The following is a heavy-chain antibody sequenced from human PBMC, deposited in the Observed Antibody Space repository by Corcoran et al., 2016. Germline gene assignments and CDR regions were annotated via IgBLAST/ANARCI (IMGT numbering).Heavy chain of an antibody. V-gene: IGHV1-18*01. CDR2: ISAYYGST. Sequence: QVQLVQSGAEVKKTGASVKVSCKASGYTFTTYGLSWVRQAPGQGLEWMGWISAYYGSTNYAHNLQDRVTMTRDTSTSTVYMELRSLTSDDTAVYYCGREAEVATVGYFKYWGQGTLVTVSS. J-gene: IGHJ1*01. CDR3: GREAEVATVGYFKY. D-gene: IGHD2-15*01. CDR1: GYTFTTYG.